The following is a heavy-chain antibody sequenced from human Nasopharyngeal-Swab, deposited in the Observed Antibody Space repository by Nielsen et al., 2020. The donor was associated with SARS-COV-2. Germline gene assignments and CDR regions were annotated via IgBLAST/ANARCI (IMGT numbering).Heavy chain of an antibody. V-gene: IGHV3-23*01. D-gene: IGHD2-15*01. J-gene: IGHJ4*02. CDR2: ISGSGGST. Sequence: VRQAPGKGLEWVSAISGSGGSTYYADSVKGRFTISRDNSKNTLYLQMNSLRAEDTAVYYCAKDAVGYCSGDGCYGADYWGQGTLVTVSS. CDR3: AKDAVGYCSGDGCYGADY.